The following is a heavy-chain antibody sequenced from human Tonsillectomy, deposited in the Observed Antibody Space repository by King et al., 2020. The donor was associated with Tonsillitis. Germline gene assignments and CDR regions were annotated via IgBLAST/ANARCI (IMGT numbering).Heavy chain of an antibody. CDR1: GFTFSSYS. Sequence: VQLVESGGGLVKPGGSLRLSCAASGFTFSSYSMNWVRQAPEKGLEWVSSISSSSSYIYYADSVKGRFTISRDNANNSLYLQMNSLRAADTAVYYCARDQQLIRWGQGTLDTVSS. V-gene: IGHV3-21*01. CDR3: ARDQQLIR. J-gene: IGHJ4*02. CDR2: ISSSSSYI. D-gene: IGHD6-13*01.